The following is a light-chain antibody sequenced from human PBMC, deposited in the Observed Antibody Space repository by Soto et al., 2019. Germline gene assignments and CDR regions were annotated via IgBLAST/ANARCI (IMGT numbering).Light chain of an antibody. Sequence: AIQLTQSPSSLCASVGDRVTITCRASQDISSSLAWYQQKAGKAPKLLIYGASILQSGVPSGFSGSGFGTDFTLTISSLRAEDFAIYFCQQTKSYPSTFGGGTRVEI. CDR3: QQTKSYPST. CDR1: QDISSS. J-gene: IGKJ4*01. CDR2: GAS. V-gene: IGKV1-13*02.